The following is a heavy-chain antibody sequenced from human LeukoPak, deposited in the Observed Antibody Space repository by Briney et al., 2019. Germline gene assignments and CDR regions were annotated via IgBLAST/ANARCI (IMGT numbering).Heavy chain of an antibody. V-gene: IGHV4-31*03. D-gene: IGHD1-26*01. CDR3: ARGRSNYYGMDV. CDR1: GGSISSGGYY. Sequence: SETLSLTCTVSGGSISSGGYYWSWIRQHPGKGLEWIGYIYYSGSTYYNPSLKSRVTISVDTSKNQFSLKLSSVTAADTAVYYCARGRSNYYGMDVWGQGTTVTVSS. J-gene: IGHJ6*02. CDR2: IYYSGST.